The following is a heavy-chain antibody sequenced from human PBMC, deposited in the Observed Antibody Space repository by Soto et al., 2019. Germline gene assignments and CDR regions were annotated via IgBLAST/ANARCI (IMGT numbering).Heavy chain of an antibody. J-gene: IGHJ4*02. CDR3: ARGEDTAMVYFDY. CDR1: GLSFSGYY. CDR2: INHSGST. Sequence: SDTLSLTCAFYGLSFSGYYWSLLRQPPGKGLEWIGEINHSGSTNYNPSLKSRVTISVDTSKNQFSLKLSSVTAADTAVYYCARGEDTAMVYFDYWGQGTLVTVAS. V-gene: IGHV4-34*01. D-gene: IGHD5-18*01.